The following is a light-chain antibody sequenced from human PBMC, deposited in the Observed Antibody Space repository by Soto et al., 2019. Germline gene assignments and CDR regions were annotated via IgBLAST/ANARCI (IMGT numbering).Light chain of an antibody. V-gene: IGKV1-5*01. J-gene: IGKJ2*01. CDR2: DAS. Sequence: DIQMTQSPSTLSASVGDRVTITCRASQSISSWLAWYQQKPGKAPKLLIYDASSLESGVPSRFSGSGSGTEFTLTISSLQPDDFATYYRQQYNSYYTFGEGTKREIK. CDR3: QQYNSYYT. CDR1: QSISSW.